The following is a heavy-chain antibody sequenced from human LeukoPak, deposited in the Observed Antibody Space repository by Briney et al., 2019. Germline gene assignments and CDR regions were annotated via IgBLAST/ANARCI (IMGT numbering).Heavy chain of an antibody. CDR1: GGSIGSYY. J-gene: IGHJ4*02. Sequence: SETLSLTCTASGGSIGSYYWSWIRQPPGKGLEWIGYIYYSGSTNYNPSLKSRVTISVDTSKNQFSLKLSSVTAADAAVHYCASGYYGTRTLAFDYWGQGTLVTVSS. D-gene: IGHD4-17*01. CDR2: IYYSGST. V-gene: IGHV4-59*01. CDR3: ASGYYGTRTLAFDY.